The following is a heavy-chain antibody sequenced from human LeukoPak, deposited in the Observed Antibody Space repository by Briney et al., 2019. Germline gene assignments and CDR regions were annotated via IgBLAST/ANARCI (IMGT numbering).Heavy chain of an antibody. J-gene: IGHJ5*02. CDR3: ARDSYDILTGYQDWFDP. D-gene: IGHD3-9*01. Sequence: ASVKVSCKASGYTFTSYGISWVRQAPGQGLEWMGWPSAYNGNTNYAQKLQGRVTMTTDTSTSTAYMELRSLRSDDTAVYYCARDSYDILTGYQDWFDPWGQGTLVTVSS. CDR1: GYTFTSYG. CDR2: PSAYNGNT. V-gene: IGHV1-18*04.